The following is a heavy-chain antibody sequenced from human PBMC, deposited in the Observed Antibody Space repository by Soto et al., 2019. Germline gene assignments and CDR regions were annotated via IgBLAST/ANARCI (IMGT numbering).Heavy chain of an antibody. CDR3: TRGGGYCSGGSCPENTYYYGMDV. CDR1: GFTFGDYA. J-gene: IGHJ6*02. D-gene: IGHD2-15*01. CDR2: IRSKAYGGTT. V-gene: IGHV3-49*03. Sequence: PGGSLRLSCTASGFTFGDYAMSWFRQAPGKGLEWVGFIRSKAYGGTTEYAASVKGRFTISRDDSKSIAYLQMNSLKTEDTAVYYCTRGGGYCSGGSCPENTYYYGMDVWGQGTTVTVSS.